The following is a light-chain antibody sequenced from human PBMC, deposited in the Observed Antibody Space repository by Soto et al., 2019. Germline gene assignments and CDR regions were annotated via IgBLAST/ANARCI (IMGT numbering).Light chain of an antibody. Sequence: EIVLTQSPGTLSLSPGESATLSCRASQSVGSSYLAWYRQKPGQAPRLLIYGASSRATGIPDRFSGGGSGTDFTLTISRLGPEDFAVCYCQQYGSSPSTFGQGTKVEIK. V-gene: IGKV3-20*01. J-gene: IGKJ1*01. CDR3: QQYGSSPST. CDR2: GAS. CDR1: QSVGSSY.